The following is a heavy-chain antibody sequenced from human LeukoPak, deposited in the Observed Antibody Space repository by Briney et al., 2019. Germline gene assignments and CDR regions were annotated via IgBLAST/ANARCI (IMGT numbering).Heavy chain of an antibody. J-gene: IGHJ6*02. D-gene: IGHD3-9*01. CDR1: GCTFSSYA. V-gene: IGHV1-8*02. Sequence: ASVKVSCKASGCTFSSYAISWVRQATGQGLEWMGWMNPNSGNTGYAQKFQGRVTMTRNTSISTAYMELSSLRSEDTAVYYCARQFSSAYYDILTGSLYYYYYGMDVWGQGTTVTVSS. CDR3: ARQFSSAYYDILTGSLYYYYYGMDV. CDR2: MNPNSGNT.